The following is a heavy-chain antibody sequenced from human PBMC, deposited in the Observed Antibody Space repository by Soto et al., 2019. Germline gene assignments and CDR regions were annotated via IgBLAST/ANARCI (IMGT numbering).Heavy chain of an antibody. D-gene: IGHD3-10*01. V-gene: IGHV4-34*01. Sequence: PSDTLSLTCAVYGGSFIGYYWSWILQPPGKGLEWIGEINHSGSTNYNPSLKSRVTISVDTSKNQFSLKLSSVTAADTAVYYCAREVTMVRGVATWFDPWGQGTLVTVS. CDR2: INHSGST. CDR1: GGSFIGYY. CDR3: AREVTMVRGVATWFDP. J-gene: IGHJ5*02.